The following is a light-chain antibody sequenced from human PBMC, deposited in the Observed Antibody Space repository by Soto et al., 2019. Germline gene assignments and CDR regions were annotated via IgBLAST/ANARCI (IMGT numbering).Light chain of an antibody. CDR1: QSISSW. Sequence: DVQMTHSPSTLSASVGDRVTITCRASQSISSWLAWYQQKPGKAPNLLFYKASNLVGGVPSRFSGSGSGTEFTLTISSLQADDFASYYCQQYNAYPWTFGQGTKVDIK. CDR2: KAS. J-gene: IGKJ1*01. CDR3: QQYNAYPWT. V-gene: IGKV1-5*03.